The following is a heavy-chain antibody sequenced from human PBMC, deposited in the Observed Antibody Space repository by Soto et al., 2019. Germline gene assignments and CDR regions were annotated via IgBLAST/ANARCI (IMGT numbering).Heavy chain of an antibody. CDR1: GGTFSSYA. CDR2: IIPIFGTA. V-gene: IGHV1-69*01. D-gene: IGHD5-18*01. Sequence: QVQLVQSGAEVKKPGSSVKVSCKASGGTFSSYAISWVRQARGQGLEWMGGIIPIFGTANYAQKFQGRVTITADESTSTAYMELSSLRSEDTAVYYCARDVGIQLTNWFDPWGQGTLVTVSS. J-gene: IGHJ5*02. CDR3: ARDVGIQLTNWFDP.